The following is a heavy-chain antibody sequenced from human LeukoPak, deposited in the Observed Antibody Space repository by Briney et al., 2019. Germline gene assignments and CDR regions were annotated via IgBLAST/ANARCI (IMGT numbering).Heavy chain of an antibody. J-gene: IGHJ6*03. V-gene: IGHV4-39*07. D-gene: IGHD3-10*01. CDR2: IYYTGST. CDR3: ARCLVVRGVITYYYYYYMDV. CDR1: GGSIISNSYY. Sequence: PSETLSLTCTVSGGSIISNSYYWGWIRQPPGKGLEWIGSIYYTGSTYYNPSLKSRVTISVDTSKNQFSLKLSSVTAADTAVYYCARCLVVRGVITYYYYYYMDVWGKGTTVTISS.